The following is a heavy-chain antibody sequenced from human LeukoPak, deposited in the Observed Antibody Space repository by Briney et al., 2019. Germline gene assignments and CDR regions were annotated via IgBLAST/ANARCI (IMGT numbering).Heavy chain of an antibody. Sequence: PGRSLRLSCAASGFTFSSYGMHWVRQAPGKGLEWVAVISYDGSNKYYADPVKGRFTISRDNSKNTLYLQMNSLRAEDTAVYYCAKDTGIVVVVAATDGFDYWGQGTLVTVSS. V-gene: IGHV3-30*18. CDR2: ISYDGSNK. J-gene: IGHJ4*02. CDR3: AKDTGIVVVVAATDGFDY. CDR1: GFTFSSYG. D-gene: IGHD2-15*01.